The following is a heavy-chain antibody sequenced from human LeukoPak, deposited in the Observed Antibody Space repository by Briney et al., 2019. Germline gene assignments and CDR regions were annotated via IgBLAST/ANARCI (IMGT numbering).Heavy chain of an antibody. CDR2: ISSSSSYI. CDR1: GFTFSSYS. Sequence: GGSLRLSCAASGFTFSSYSMNWVRQAPGKGLEWVSSISSSSSYIYHADSVKGRFTISRDNAKNSLYLQMNSLRAEDTAVYYCARELYSGSYYIRFDYWGQGTLVTVSS. D-gene: IGHD1-26*01. J-gene: IGHJ4*02. CDR3: ARELYSGSYYIRFDY. V-gene: IGHV3-21*01.